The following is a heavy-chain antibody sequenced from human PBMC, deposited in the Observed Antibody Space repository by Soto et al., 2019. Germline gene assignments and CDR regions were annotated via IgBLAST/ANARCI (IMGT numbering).Heavy chain of an antibody. V-gene: IGHV3-23*01. D-gene: IGHD3-22*01. CDR3: AKRPLSIITFDY. CDR1: GFTFSSYA. CDR2: IGESGTPT. J-gene: IGHJ4*02. Sequence: GGSLRLSCAASGFTFSSYAMKWVRQAPGKGLEWVSLIGESGTPTYYADSVKGRFTVSRDNSKNMLYMQMNSLRAEDTAVYYCAKRPLSIITFDYWGLGTLVTVSS.